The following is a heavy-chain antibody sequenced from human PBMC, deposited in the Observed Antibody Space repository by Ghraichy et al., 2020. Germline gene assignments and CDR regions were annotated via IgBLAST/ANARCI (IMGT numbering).Heavy chain of an antibody. D-gene: IGHD1-26*01. Sequence: ASVKVSCKASGYNFTNFGISWVRQAPGQGLEWMGWISAYSGTTNYAQKFQGRVTLTTDTSTSTAYLEVRSLRSDDTAKYYCAREWAATANFDYWGQGSLVTVSS. CDR2: ISAYSGTT. V-gene: IGHV1-18*04. CDR3: AREWAATANFDY. CDR1: GYNFTNFG. J-gene: IGHJ4*02.